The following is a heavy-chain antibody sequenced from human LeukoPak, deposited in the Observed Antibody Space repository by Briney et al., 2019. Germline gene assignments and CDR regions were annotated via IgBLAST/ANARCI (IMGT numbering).Heavy chain of an antibody. CDR3: ARSGSDAFDI. CDR2: IYPNSGDT. Sequence: ASVKVSCKASGYTFSRYYMHWVRQAPGQGLEWMGWIYPNSGDTKYAQKFQGRVTVTRDTSISTAFMEVSRLTSDDTGVYYCARSGSDAFDIWGQGTMVTVSS. D-gene: IGHD1-26*01. V-gene: IGHV1-2*02. CDR1: GYTFSRYY. J-gene: IGHJ3*02.